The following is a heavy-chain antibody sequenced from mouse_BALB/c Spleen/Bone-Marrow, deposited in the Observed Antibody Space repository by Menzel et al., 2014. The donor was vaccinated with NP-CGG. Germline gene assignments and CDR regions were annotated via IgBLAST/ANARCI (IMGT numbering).Heavy chain of an antibody. J-gene: IGHJ4*01. CDR2: IWGDGRT. Sequence: VQLVESGPGLVSPSQSLSITCTVSGYSLXGYGVNWVRQPPGKGLEWLGLIWGDGRTDYNSAPKSRLSVSKDNSKSQVFLKMNSLQTDDTARYHCASNIYAMDYWGQGTSVTVSS. CDR3: ASNIYAMDY. V-gene: IGHV2-6-7*01. CDR1: GYSLXGYG.